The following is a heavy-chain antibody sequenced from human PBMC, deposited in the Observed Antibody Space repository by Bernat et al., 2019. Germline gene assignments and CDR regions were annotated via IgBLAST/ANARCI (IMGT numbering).Heavy chain of an antibody. V-gene: IGHV3-7*04. D-gene: IGHD3-10*01. Sequence: FSSYWMSWVRQAPGKGLEWVANIKQDGSEKYYVDSVKGRFTISRDNAKNSLYLQMNSLRAEDTAVYYCERVATGITMVRGVIKNDLYFDL. CDR2: IKQDGSEK. CDR1: FSSYW. J-gene: IGHJ2*01. CDR3: ERVATGITMVRGVIKNDLYFDL.